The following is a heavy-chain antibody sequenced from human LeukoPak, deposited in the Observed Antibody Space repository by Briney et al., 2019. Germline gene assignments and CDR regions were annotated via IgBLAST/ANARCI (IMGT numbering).Heavy chain of an antibody. Sequence: ASVKLSCEASGYTFTGYYMHWVRQAPGQGLEWMTRINPNSGGKNYAQKFERGATMTRNTSISTAYMELSRLRSDDTAVYYCARVYYDFWSGIYICIVELMGYWGQGTLVTVSS. D-gene: IGHD3-3*01. CDR3: ARVYYDFWSGIYICIVELMGY. V-gene: IGHV1-2*06. J-gene: IGHJ4*02. CDR2: INPNSGGK. CDR1: GYTFTGYY.